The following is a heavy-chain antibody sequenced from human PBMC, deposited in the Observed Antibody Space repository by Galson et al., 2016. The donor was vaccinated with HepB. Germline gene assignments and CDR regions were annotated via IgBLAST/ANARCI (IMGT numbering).Heavy chain of an antibody. CDR2: INHRGST. Sequence: ETLSLTCAVYGGSFSGYYCSWIRQPPGKVLEWIGGINHRGSTNYNPSLKSRVTISVDTSKNQFSLKLSSVTAADTAVYYCARLTGLRCLEWVRRGAFDYWGQGTLVTVSS. D-gene: IGHD3-3*01. V-gene: IGHV4-34*01. CDR3: ARLTGLRCLEWVRRGAFDY. CDR1: GGSFSGYY. J-gene: IGHJ4*02.